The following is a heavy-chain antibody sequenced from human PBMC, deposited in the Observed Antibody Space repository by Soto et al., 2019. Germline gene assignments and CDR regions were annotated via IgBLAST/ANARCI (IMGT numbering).Heavy chain of an antibody. J-gene: IGHJ4*02. D-gene: IGHD2-15*01. CDR3: ARGSCSGASCYFNY. Sequence: PSETLSLTCTVSGGSISSYYWSWIRQPPGKGLEWIGYIYNTGNTKYNPSLRSRVTISVDTSKNQFSLKVSSVTATDTAVYYCARGSCSGASCYFNYCGQGTLVTVYS. V-gene: IGHV4-59*01. CDR1: GGSISSYY. CDR2: IYNTGNT.